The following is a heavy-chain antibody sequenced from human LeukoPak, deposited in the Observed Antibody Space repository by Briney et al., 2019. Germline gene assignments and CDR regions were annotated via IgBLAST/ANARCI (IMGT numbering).Heavy chain of an antibody. Sequence: SGTLSLTCTVSGGSISSYYWSWIRQPPGKGLEWIGYIYYSGSTNYNPSLKSRVTISVDTSKNQFSLKLSSVTAADTAVYYCARHVHSGYDWPILDVWGQGTTVTVSS. D-gene: IGHD5-12*01. J-gene: IGHJ6*02. V-gene: IGHV4-59*08. CDR2: IYYSGST. CDR1: GGSISSYY. CDR3: ARHVHSGYDWPILDV.